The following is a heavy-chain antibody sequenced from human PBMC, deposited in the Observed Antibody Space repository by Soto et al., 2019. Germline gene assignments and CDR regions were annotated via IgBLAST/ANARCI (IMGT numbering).Heavy chain of an antibody. D-gene: IGHD3-16*01. V-gene: IGHV1-8*01. Sequence: GASVKVSCKASGYTLTSYDINWVRQATGQGLEWMGWMNPNSGNTGYAQKFQGRVTMTRNTSISTAYMELSSLRSEDTAVYYCASAPYDYIWGSYPAGSWFDPWGQGTLVTVSS. CDR2: MNPNSGNT. CDR1: GYTLTSYD. J-gene: IGHJ5*02. CDR3: ASAPYDYIWGSYPAGSWFDP.